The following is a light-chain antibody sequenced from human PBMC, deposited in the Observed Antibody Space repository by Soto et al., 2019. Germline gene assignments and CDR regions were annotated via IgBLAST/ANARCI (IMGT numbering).Light chain of an antibody. Sequence: DVVVTQTTLSLSVAPGQPASISCESSQSLLHITGETFLFWYLQKPGQSPQLLIYEVSTRVSGVPDRFSGSGSGTDFTLEISRVETDDVGIYYCMQSTQLPPTFGQGTRLEIK. J-gene: IGKJ5*01. V-gene: IGKV2D-29*02. CDR1: QSLLHITGETF. CDR3: MQSTQLPPT. CDR2: EVS.